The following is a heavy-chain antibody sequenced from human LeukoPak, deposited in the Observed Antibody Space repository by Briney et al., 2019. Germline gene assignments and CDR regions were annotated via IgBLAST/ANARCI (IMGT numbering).Heavy chain of an antibody. CDR1: GYTFTSYY. CDR3: ASKLYSSGPDY. V-gene: IGHV1-46*01. CDR2: INPSGGST. Sequence: ASVKVSCKASGYTFTSYYMHWVRQAPGQGLEWMGIINPSGGSTSYAQKFQSRVTMTRDMSTSTVYMELSSLRSEDTAVYYCASKLYSSGPDYWGQGTLVTVSS. D-gene: IGHD6-19*01. J-gene: IGHJ4*02.